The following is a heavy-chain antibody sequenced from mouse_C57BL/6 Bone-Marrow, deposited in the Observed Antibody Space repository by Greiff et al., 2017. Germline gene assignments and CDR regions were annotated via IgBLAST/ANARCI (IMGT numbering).Heavy chain of an antibody. V-gene: IGHV1-4*01. CDR3: AVYYGYDGDYFDY. Sequence: VQLQPSGAELARPGASVKMSCKASGYTFTSYTMHWVKQRPGQGLEWIGYINPSSGYTKYNQKFKDKATLTADKSSSTAYMQLSSLTSEDSAVYYCAVYYGYDGDYFDYWGQGTTLTVSS. D-gene: IGHD2-2*01. CDR2: INPSSGYT. J-gene: IGHJ2*01. CDR1: GYTFTSYT.